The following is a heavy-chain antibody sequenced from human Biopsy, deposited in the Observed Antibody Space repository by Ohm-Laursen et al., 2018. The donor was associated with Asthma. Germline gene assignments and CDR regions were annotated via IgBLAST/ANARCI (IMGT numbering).Heavy chain of an antibody. D-gene: IGHD6-19*01. J-gene: IGHJ4*02. Sequence: PSDTLSLTCSVYGGSISSFYWSWIRQSPEKGLEWMGYGYWTGSTNYNPSLKSRITMSVDTSKNRMFLELTSVTAADTAIYYCVRAVRNEQWLAPFDYWGQGKPVTFSS. V-gene: IGHV4-59*07. CDR2: GYWTGST. CDR1: GGSISSFY. CDR3: VRAVRNEQWLAPFDY.